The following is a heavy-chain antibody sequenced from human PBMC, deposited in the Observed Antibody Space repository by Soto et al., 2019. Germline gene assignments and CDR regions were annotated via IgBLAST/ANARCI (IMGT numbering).Heavy chain of an antibody. CDR1: GYTFTGYY. V-gene: IGHV1-2*04. CDR3: AREDSEWELDF. D-gene: IGHD1-26*01. Sequence: GASVKVSCKASGYTFTGYYMHWVRQAPGQGREWMGWINPNSGGTNYTQKFQGWVTMTRDTSISKAYMELSRLRSDDTAVYYCAREDSEWELDFWGQGTLVTVSS. CDR2: INPNSGGT. J-gene: IGHJ4*02.